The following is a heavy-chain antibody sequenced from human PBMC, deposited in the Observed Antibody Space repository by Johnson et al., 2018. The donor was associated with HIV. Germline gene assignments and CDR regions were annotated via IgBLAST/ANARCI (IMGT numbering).Heavy chain of an antibody. J-gene: IGHJ3*02. Sequence: QVHLVESGGGLVKPGGSLRLYCAASGFTFSDYYMSWISQAPGKGLEWVSYIGRSGSTFYYADSVKGRFTISRDNAKNSLYLQMNSLRAEDTAVYYCARHRAAVLWFREGDTFDIWGQGTMVTVSS. D-gene: IGHD3-10*01. CDR3: ARHRAAVLWFREGDTFDI. CDR2: IGRSGSTF. CDR1: GFTFSDYY. V-gene: IGHV3-11*04.